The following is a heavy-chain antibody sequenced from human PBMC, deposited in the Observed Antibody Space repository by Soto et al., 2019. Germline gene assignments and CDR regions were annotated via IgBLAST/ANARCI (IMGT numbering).Heavy chain of an antibody. Sequence: QVQLQESGPGLVKPSETLSLTCTVSGGSISSYYWSWIRQPPGKGLEWIGYIYYSGSTNYNPSLKSRVTIPLYTAKHQFSLQLSSVTAADTAVYYCASDGAHDYAGAFDIWGQGTMVTVSS. CDR1: GGSISSYY. J-gene: IGHJ3*02. D-gene: IGHD4-17*01. CDR3: ASDGAHDYAGAFDI. CDR2: IYYSGST. V-gene: IGHV4-59*01.